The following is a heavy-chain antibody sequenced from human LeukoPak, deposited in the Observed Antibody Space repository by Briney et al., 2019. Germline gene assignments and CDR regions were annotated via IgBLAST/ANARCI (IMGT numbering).Heavy chain of an antibody. D-gene: IGHD4-23*01. CDR1: GFTFDDYG. V-gene: IGHV3-20*04. CDR2: INWNGGST. J-gene: IGHJ4*02. CDR3: ARDYGGSSPFDY. Sequence: GGSLLLSCAASGFTFDDYGMSWVRQAPGEGLEWVSGINWNGGSTGYADSVKGRFTISRDNAKNSLYLQMNSLRAENTAVYYCARDYGGSSPFDYWGQGTLVTVSS.